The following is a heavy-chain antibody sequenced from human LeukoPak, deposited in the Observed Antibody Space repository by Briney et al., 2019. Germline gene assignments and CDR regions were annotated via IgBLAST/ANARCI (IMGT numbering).Heavy chain of an antibody. CDR1: GLHFSGTA. J-gene: IGHJ5*02. Sequence: GGSLRLSCAASGLHFSGTAMSWVRQAPGKGLEWVSAISHDGMNAYYADSVKGRFTISTDNSKKTVSLEMSSLTAADTGVYYCAKDGAQYSSGPECDPRGQGALVTASP. V-gene: IGHV3-23*01. CDR2: ISHDGMNA. CDR3: AKDGAQYSSGPECDP. D-gene: IGHD6-19*01.